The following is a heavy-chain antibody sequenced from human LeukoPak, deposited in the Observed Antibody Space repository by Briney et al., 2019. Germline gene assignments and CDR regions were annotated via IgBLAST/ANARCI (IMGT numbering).Heavy chain of an antibody. CDR3: TREVGSVAGTEIDY. J-gene: IGHJ4*02. Sequence: GGSLRLSCTASGFTFGDYAMSWFRQAPGKGLEWVGFIRSKAYGGTTEYAASVKGRFTISRDDSKSIDYLQMNSLETEDTAVYYCTREVGSVAGTEIDYWGQGTLVTVSS. V-gene: IGHV3-49*03. CDR2: IRSKAYGGTT. CDR1: GFTFGDYA. D-gene: IGHD6-19*01.